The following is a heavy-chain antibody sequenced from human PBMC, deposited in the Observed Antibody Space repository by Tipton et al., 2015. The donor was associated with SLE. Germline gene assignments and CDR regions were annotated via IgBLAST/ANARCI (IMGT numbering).Heavy chain of an antibody. CDR3: VRHEVSGVGYFQH. J-gene: IGHJ1*01. CDR2: IYTSGST. Sequence: TLSLTCTVSGGSISSYYWSWIRQPAGKGLEWIGRIYTSGSTNYNPSLKSRVTMSVDTSKNQFSLKLSSVTAADPAVYYCVRHEVSGVGYFQHWGQGTLVGVSS. V-gene: IGHV4-4*07. CDR1: GGSISSYY. D-gene: IGHD6-19*01.